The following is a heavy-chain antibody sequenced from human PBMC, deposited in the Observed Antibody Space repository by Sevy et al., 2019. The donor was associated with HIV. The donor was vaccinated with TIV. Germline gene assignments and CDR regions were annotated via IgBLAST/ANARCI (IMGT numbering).Heavy chain of an antibody. CDR2: IYSGDRT. J-gene: IGHJ3*02. CDR3: AGLSVYYYVSSGYYTTGHAFDI. Sequence: GGSLRLSCAASGFSVSNSYMSWVRQAPGKGLQWVSVIYSGDRTYYKDYVKGRLTISRDNSKSTLYFQMNSLKAEDTAVYYCAGLSVYYYVSSGYYTTGHAFDIWGQGTMVTVSS. CDR1: GFSVSNSY. V-gene: IGHV3-53*01. D-gene: IGHD3-22*01.